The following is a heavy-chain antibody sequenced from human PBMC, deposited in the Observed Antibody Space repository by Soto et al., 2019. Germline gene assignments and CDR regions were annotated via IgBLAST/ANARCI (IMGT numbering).Heavy chain of an antibody. D-gene: IGHD3-22*01. V-gene: IGHV4-61*01. CDR2: IYYSGST. Sequence: SETLSLTCTVSGGSVSSGSFYWSWIRQSPGKGLEWIGYIYYSGSTNYNPSLKSRVTISVDTSKNQFSLKLSSVTAADTAVYYCARDRSGYYYDSSGGFDYWGQGTLVTVSS. CDR1: GGSVSSGSFY. J-gene: IGHJ4*02. CDR3: ARDRSGYYYDSSGGFDY.